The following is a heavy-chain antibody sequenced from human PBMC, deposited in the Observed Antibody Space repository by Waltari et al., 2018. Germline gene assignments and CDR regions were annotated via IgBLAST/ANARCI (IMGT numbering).Heavy chain of an antibody. V-gene: IGHV4-4*02. CDR1: GGSISSSNW. J-gene: IGHJ5*02. D-gene: IGHD3-10*01. CDR3: ARGVVQGVIIS. Sequence: QVQLQESGPGLVKPSGTLSLTCAVPGGSISSSNWWSWVRQPPGKGLEWIGYIYYSGSTNYNPSLKSRVTISVDTSKNQFSLKLSSVTAADTAVYYCARGVVQGVIISWGQGTLVTVSS. CDR2: IYYSGST.